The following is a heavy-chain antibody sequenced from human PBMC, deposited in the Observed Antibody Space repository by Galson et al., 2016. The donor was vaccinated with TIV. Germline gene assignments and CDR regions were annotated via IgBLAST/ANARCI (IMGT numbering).Heavy chain of an antibody. D-gene: IGHD4-17*01. CDR2: IGPRRVAT. V-gene: IGHV1-2*02. CDR3: TSARYGDYFDY. Sequence: SVKLSCTASGDTFTGYYVHWVRQAPGQGLEWMGWIGPRRVATNDAQRFPGTVTITRDTSISTANMEMSRQTPDDSAVYYCTSARYGDYFDYWGQGTLVTVSS. CDR1: GDTFTGYY. J-gene: IGHJ4*02.